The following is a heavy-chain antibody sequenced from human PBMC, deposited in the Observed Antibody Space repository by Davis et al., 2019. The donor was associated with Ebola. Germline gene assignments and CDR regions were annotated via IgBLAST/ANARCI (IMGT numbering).Heavy chain of an antibody. J-gene: IGHJ4*02. CDR2: ISSSGSTI. Sequence: GESLKISCAASGFTVSSNYMSWIRQAPGKGLEWVSYISSSGSTIYYADSVKGRFTISRDNAKNSLYLQMNSLRAEDTAVYYCARGGYGGNSFFDYWGQGTLVTVSS. CDR1: GFTVSSNY. CDR3: ARGGYGGNSFFDY. V-gene: IGHV3-11*01. D-gene: IGHD4-23*01.